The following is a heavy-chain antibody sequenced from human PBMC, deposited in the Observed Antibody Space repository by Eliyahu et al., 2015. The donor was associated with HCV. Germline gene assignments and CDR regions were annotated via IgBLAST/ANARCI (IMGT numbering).Heavy chain of an antibody. V-gene: IGHV3-23*01. CDR1: GFTFSYYA. D-gene: IGHD3-22*01. CDR2: ISXGGDAT. Sequence: EVQLLESGGGLVQSGGSLRLSCAASGFTFSYYAMTWVRQAPGKGLEWVSAISXGGDATHYVDSVKGRFTVSRDNSMNTLYLQMNSLRAEDTAVYYCAKTQYYYDSSGSYPNWLDPWGQGTLVTVSS. J-gene: IGHJ5*02. CDR3: AKTQYYYDSSGSYPNWLDP.